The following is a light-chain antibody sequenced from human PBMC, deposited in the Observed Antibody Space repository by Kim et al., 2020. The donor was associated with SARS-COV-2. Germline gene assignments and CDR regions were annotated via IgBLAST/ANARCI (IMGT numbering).Light chain of an antibody. J-gene: IGLJ3*02. CDR1: NSDVGAYNY. CDR3: CSYTGNYRV. CDR2: DVN. Sequence: PGQSSTTPCNGTNSDVGAYNYLSWYQQPPGKAPKLMIYDVNSRPSGVPDRFSGSKSGNTASLTSAGLQAEDEADYFCCSYTGNYRVFGGGTQLPVL. V-gene: IGLV2-11*03.